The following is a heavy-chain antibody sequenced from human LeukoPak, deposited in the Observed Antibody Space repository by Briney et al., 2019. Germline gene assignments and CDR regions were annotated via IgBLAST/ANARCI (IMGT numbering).Heavy chain of an antibody. CDR1: GHTFTKSDY. J-gene: IGHJ4*02. Sequence: GASVKVSCKASGHTFTKSDYKHWVRQAPGQGLEWVGIINPSDGTTFYAQKFQGRVTMTRGTSTNTVYMELSSLRSEDTAVFYCARGPTDMDFDYWGQGSLVTVSS. CDR3: ARGPTDMDFDY. V-gene: IGHV1-46*01. CDR2: INPSDGTT.